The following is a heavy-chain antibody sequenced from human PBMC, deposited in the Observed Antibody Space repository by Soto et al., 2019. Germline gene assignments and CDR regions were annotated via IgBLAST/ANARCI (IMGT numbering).Heavy chain of an antibody. CDR2: IYYTGST. Sequence: QVQLQESGPGLVKPSDTLSLTCAVSGYSISNSNWWGWIRQPPGKGLEWIGYIYYTGSTYDNPSLKSRVTMSVDTSKNQCSVKLSSVTAVDTAVYYCARAGGATHFDYWGQGTLVTVSS. CDR1: GYSISNSNW. V-gene: IGHV4-28*01. CDR3: ARAGGATHFDY. D-gene: IGHD3-16*01. J-gene: IGHJ4*02.